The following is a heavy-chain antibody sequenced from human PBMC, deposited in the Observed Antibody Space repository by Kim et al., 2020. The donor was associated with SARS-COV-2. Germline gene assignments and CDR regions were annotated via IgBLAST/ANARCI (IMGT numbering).Heavy chain of an antibody. CDR1: GFTFSSYG. CDR3: AKDLSDCSGGSCYSNWEGY. Sequence: GGSLRLSCAASGFTFSSYGMHWVRQAPGKGLEWVAVISYDGSNKYYADSVKGRFTISRDNSKNTLYLQMNSLRAEDTAVYYCAKDLSDCSGGSCYSNWEGYWGQGTLVTVSS. D-gene: IGHD2-15*01. J-gene: IGHJ4*02. V-gene: IGHV3-30*18. CDR2: ISYDGSNK.